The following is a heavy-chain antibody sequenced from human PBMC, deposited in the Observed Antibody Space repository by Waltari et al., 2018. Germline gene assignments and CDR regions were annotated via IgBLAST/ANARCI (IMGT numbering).Heavy chain of an antibody. Sequence: EVQLVESGGGLVKPGGSLRRSCAASGFTFNNAWMNWVRQAPGKGLEWVGRIKSKTDGGTIDCAAPVKGRFTLSRDDSKNTLFLQMNSLKSEDTAVYYCTTLRQWSFDYWGQGALVTVSS. CDR1: GFTFNNAW. CDR2: IKSKTDGGTI. V-gene: IGHV3-15*07. CDR3: TTLRQWSFDY. J-gene: IGHJ4*02. D-gene: IGHD6-19*01.